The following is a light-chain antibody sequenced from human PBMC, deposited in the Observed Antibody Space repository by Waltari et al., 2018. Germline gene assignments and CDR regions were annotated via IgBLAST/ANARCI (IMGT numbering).Light chain of an antibody. CDR1: QSISNF. CDR3: QQSYSSPYT. J-gene: IGKJ2*01. CDR2: SAS. V-gene: IGKV1-39*01. Sequence: VGDKVTITCRTSQSISNFLDWYQQKSGEAPKLLIYSASNLRSGVPSRFTGSGSGTDFTLTISGLQPEDFASYFCQQSYSSPYTFGQGTKLDIK.